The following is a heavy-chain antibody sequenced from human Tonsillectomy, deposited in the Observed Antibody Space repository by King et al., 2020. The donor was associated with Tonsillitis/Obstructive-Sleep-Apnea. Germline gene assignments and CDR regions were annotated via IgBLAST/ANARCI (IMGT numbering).Heavy chain of an antibody. J-gene: IGHJ5*02. Sequence: VQLVESGAEVKKPGSSVKVSCKASGGTFSSYAISCVRQAPGQGLEWMGGIIPIFGTANYAQKFQGRVTITADESTSTAYMELSSLRSEDTAVYYCARPHTIFNLGDWFDPWGQGTLVTVSS. CDR1: GGTFSSYA. V-gene: IGHV1-69*01. CDR2: IIPIFGTA. CDR3: ARPHTIFNLGDWFDP. D-gene: IGHD3-3*01.